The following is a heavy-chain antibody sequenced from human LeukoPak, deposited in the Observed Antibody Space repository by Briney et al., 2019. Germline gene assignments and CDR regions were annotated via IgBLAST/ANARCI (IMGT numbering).Heavy chain of an antibody. CDR3: SKCFYLGDYCYLGGD. CDR1: GFTFSDHF. CDR2: SRSKAKGYTT. V-gene: IGHV3-72*01. D-gene: IGHD2-21*01. J-gene: IGHJ4*02. Sequence: PGGSLRLSCVASGFTFSDHFMDWVRQVPGKGLEWVGRSRSKAKGYTTEYAASVKGRFIISRDDSQNSLHLQMNSLKTEDTAVYYCSKCFYLGDYCYLGGDWGQGALVTVSS.